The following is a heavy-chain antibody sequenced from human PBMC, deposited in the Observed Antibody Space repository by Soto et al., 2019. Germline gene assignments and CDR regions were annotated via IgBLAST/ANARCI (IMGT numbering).Heavy chain of an antibody. J-gene: IGHJ4*02. D-gene: IGHD4-4*01. CDR2: VYYSGST. V-gene: IGHV4-31*03. CDR3: ARYYSRQATDY. CDR1: GGSIISGGYY. Sequence: SETLSLTCTVSGGSIISGGYYWSWIRKHPGKGLEWIGYVYYSGSTYYNPSLKSRVTISVDTSKNQFSLKLSSVTAADTAVYYCARYYSRQATDYWGQGTLVTVSS.